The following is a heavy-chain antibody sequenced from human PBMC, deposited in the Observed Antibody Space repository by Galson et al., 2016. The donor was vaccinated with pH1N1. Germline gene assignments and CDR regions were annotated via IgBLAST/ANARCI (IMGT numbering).Heavy chain of an antibody. V-gene: IGHV1-69*06. CDR2: IIPLFGTA. D-gene: IGHD6-25*01. CDR1: RGTFSNYV. J-gene: IGHJ3*02. Sequence: SLKVSCKASRGTFSNYVINWVRQAPGQGLEWMGGIIPLFGTAYYARNFQGKFTITADKSTSTAYMELNSLTSEDTALYFCARDGGRAGAFDIWGPGTMVTVSS. CDR3: ARDGGRAGAFDI.